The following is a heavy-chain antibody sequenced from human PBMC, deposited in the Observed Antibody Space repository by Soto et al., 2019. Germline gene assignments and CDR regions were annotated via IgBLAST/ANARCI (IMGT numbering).Heavy chain of an antibody. CDR2: ISGRSSYI. CDR3: ATGGSPGYYLDN. D-gene: IGHD2-8*02. Sequence: GSLRLSCAASGFTFSIYTMNWVRQAPGKGLEWVSSISGRSSYIDYADSVKGRFTVSRDNAKNSLFLQMNSLRVEDTAVYYCATGGSPGYYLDNWGQGAPVTVSS. J-gene: IGHJ4*02. V-gene: IGHV3-21*01. CDR1: GFTFSIYT.